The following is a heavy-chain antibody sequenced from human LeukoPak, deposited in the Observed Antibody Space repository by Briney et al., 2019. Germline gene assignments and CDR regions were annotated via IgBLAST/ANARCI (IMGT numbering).Heavy chain of an antibody. Sequence: PSETLSLTCTVSGASISSGGYYWSWIRQHPGKGLEWIGYIYYSGSAYYNPSLKSRVTISVDTSKNQFSLKLSSVTAADTAVYYCARVSSGSYWFDPWGQGTLVTVSS. CDR3: ARVSSGSYWFDP. CDR1: GASISSGGYY. CDR2: IYYSGSA. D-gene: IGHD1-26*01. J-gene: IGHJ5*02. V-gene: IGHV4-31*03.